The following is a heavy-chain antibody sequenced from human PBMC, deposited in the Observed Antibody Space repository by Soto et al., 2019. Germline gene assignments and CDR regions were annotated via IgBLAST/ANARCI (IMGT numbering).Heavy chain of an antibody. D-gene: IGHD3-22*01. CDR3: ARGLHYYDSSGYWYYFDY. CDR2: TYYRSKWYN. CDR1: GDSVSSNSAA. Sequence: PSQTLSLTCAISGDSVSSNSAAWNWIRQSPSRGLEWLGRTYYRSKWYNDYAVSVKSRITINPDTSKNQFSLQLNSVTPEDTAVYYCARGLHYYDSSGYWYYFDYWGQGTLVT. J-gene: IGHJ4*02. V-gene: IGHV6-1*01.